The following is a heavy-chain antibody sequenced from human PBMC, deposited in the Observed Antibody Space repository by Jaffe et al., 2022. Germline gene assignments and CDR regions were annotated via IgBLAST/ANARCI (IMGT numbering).Heavy chain of an antibody. Sequence: QVQLQESGPGLVKPSQTLSLTCTVSGGSISSGSYYWSWIRQPAGKGLEWIGRIYTSGSTNYNPSLKSRVTISVDTSKNQFSLKLSSVTAADTAVYYCARDPTPLYGDYVVWGQGTLVTVSS. V-gene: IGHV4-61*02. D-gene: IGHD4-17*01. CDR3: ARDPTPLYGDYVV. CDR1: GGSISSGSYY. J-gene: IGHJ4*02. CDR2: IYTSGST.